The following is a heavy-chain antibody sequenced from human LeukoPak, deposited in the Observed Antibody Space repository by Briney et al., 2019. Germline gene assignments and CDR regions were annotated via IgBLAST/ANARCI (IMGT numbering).Heavy chain of an antibody. Sequence: GGTLRLSCEASGFRFSNYGMSWVRQAPGKGLEWVSAISGSGGSTHYSDSVKGRFTISRDNSKNTLYLQMNSLRAEDTAVYYCARRAGDYSHPYDYWGQGTLVTVSS. J-gene: IGHJ4*02. D-gene: IGHD3-22*01. CDR2: ISGSGGST. CDR3: ARRAGDYSHPYDY. CDR1: GFRFSNYG. V-gene: IGHV3-23*01.